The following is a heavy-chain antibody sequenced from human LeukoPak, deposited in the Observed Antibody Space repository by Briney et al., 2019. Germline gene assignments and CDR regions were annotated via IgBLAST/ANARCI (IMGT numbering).Heavy chain of an antibody. J-gene: IGHJ6*02. CDR1: GFNFTNYA. CDR3: ARDLHYYVAMDV. D-gene: IGHD3-10*02. CDR2: LSGRGSNT. Sequence: GGSLRLSCAASGFNFTNYAMSWVRQAPAKGLEWVSALSGRGSNTYYADSVKGRFTISRDNSKNTLYLQMNSLRAEDTAVYYCARDLHYYVAMDVWGQGTTVTVSS. V-gene: IGHV3-23*01.